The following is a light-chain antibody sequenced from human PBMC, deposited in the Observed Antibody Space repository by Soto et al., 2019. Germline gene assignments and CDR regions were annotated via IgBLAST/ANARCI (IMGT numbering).Light chain of an antibody. CDR2: DVS. J-gene: IGLJ2*01. Sequence: QSALTQPASVSGSPGQSITISCTGTSSDVGGYNYVSWYQQHPGKAHKLMIYDVSNRPSGVSNRFSGSKSGNTASLTISGLQAEDDADYYCSSYTSSSTLGVVFGGGTKLTVL. CDR1: SSDVGGYNY. V-gene: IGLV2-14*01. CDR3: SSYTSSSTLGVV.